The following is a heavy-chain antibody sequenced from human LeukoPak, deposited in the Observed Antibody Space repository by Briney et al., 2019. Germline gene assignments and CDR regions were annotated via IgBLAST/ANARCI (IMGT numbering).Heavy chain of an antibody. CDR1: GYTFTSYG. CDR2: IIPIFGTA. V-gene: IGHV1-69*13. Sequence: SVKVSCKASGYTFTSYGISWVRQAPGQGLEWMGGIIPIFGTANYAQKFQGRVTITADESTSTAYMELSSLRSEDTAVYYCARDRSSSWEFDYWGQGTLVTVSS. J-gene: IGHJ4*02. CDR3: ARDRSSSWEFDY. D-gene: IGHD6-13*01.